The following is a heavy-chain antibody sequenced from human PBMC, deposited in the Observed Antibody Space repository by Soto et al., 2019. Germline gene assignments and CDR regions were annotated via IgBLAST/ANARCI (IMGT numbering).Heavy chain of an antibody. CDR3: ARDHASLYS. J-gene: IGHJ4*02. CDR1: GYTFTSYS. V-gene: IGHV1-3*05. Sequence: QVQLVQSGAEEKKPGASVKVSCKASGYTFTSYSIHWVRQAPGQRLEWMGWINTGNGNIKYSQKFQGRVNITSDTSTHTASMELSSLTSEDTAVYYCARDHASLYSWGQGTLVTVSS. CDR2: INTGNGNI.